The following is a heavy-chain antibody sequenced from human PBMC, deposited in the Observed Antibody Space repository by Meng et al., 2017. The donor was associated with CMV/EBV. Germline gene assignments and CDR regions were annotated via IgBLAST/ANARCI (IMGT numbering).Heavy chain of an antibody. V-gene: IGHV3-11*01. CDR3: AREAVDDFWSGYYYYGMDV. D-gene: IGHD3-3*01. CDR2: ISSSGSTI. CDR1: GFTFSDYY. Sequence: GGSLRLSCAASGFTFSDYYMSWIRQAPGKGLEWVSYISSSGSTIYYADSVKGRLTISRDNAKNSLYLQMNSLRAEDTAVYYCAREAVDDFWSGYYYYGMDVWGQGTTVTVSS. J-gene: IGHJ6*02.